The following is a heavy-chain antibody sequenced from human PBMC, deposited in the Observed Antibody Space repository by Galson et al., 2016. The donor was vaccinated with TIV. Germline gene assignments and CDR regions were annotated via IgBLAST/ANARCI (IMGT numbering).Heavy chain of an antibody. D-gene: IGHD5-18*01. Sequence: ETLSLTCSVSGGSVSRYYWSWVRQSPGKGLEWIGRIFTDGTTTYNPSLKSRVAISVDTSRRQFSLRLRSVTAADTALYYCATVNTNSRKYFDYWGQGIQATVS. J-gene: IGHJ4*02. CDR3: ATVNTNSRKYFDY. CDR1: GGSVSRYY. CDR2: IFTDGTT. V-gene: IGHV4-4*07.